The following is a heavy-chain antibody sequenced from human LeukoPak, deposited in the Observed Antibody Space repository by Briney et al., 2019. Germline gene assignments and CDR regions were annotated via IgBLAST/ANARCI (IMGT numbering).Heavy chain of an antibody. D-gene: IGHD1-26*01. V-gene: IGHV3-9*01. CDR2: ISWNSGSI. CDR3: ARFPLQGGNYEVVY. CDR1: GFTFDDYA. J-gene: IGHJ4*02. Sequence: PGGALRLSCAASGFTFDDYAMHWVRHAPGKGLEWVSGISWNSGSIGYADSVKGRFTISRDNALNSLYLQMSSLRAEDTAVYFCARFPLQGGNYEVVYWGQGTLVTVSS.